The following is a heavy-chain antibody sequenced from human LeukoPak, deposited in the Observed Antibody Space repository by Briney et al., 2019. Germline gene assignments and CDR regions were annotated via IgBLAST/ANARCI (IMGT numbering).Heavy chain of an antibody. D-gene: IGHD3-3*01. CDR2: IYYSGST. J-gene: IGHJ4*02. CDR3: ARELWSGYPIFDY. Sequence: SETLSFTCTVSGDSISSYYWSWIRQPPGKGLEWIGYIYYSGSTNYNPSLKSRVTISVDTSKNQFSLKLSSVTAADTAVYYCARELWSGYPIFDYWGQGTLVTVSS. V-gene: IGHV4-59*01. CDR1: GDSISSYY.